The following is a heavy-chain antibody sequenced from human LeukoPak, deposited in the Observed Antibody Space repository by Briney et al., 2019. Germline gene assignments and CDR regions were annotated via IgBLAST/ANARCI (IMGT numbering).Heavy chain of an antibody. CDR3: ARDPRLMVYAWVYRYYMDV. D-gene: IGHD2-8*01. CDR1: GFSFSSYS. Sequence: PGGSLRLSCAASGFSFSSYSMNWVRQAPGKGLEWVSSISGSSSYIYYADSVKGRFTISRDNAKNSLYLQMNSLRAEDTAVYYCARDPRLMVYAWVYRYYMDVWGKGTTVTVSS. J-gene: IGHJ6*03. V-gene: IGHV3-21*01. CDR2: ISGSSSYI.